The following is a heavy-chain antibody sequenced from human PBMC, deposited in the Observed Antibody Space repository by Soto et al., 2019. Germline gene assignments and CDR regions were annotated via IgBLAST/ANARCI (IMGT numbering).Heavy chain of an antibody. CDR2: INHSGSA. Sequence: QVQLQQSGAGLLKPSETLSLTCAVYGGSFSDYIWTWIRQTPGKGLQWIGQINHSGSANYNPSLNSRVTLSVHTSNSQFSLELSSVTAQDTAVYYCARGLISRRHHSGRWYSFDPCGQGTPVNV. D-gene: IGHD2-15*01. J-gene: IGHJ5*02. V-gene: IGHV4-34*01. CDR1: GGSFSDYI. CDR3: ARGLISRRHHSGRWYSFDP.